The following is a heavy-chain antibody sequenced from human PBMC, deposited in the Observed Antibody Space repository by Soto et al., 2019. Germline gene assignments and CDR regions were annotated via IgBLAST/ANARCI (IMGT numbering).Heavy chain of an antibody. D-gene: IGHD6-6*01. J-gene: IGHJ4*02. CDR2: ISSSSSTI. V-gene: IGHV3-48*01. CDR1: GFTFSSYS. Sequence: EVQLVESGGGLVQPGGSLRLSCAASGFTFSSYSMNWVRQAPGKGLEWVSYISSSSSTIYYADSVKGRFTISRDNAKNSLYLQMNSLRAEDTAVYYCARATPRKYSSSCANDYWGQGTLVTVSS. CDR3: ARATPRKYSSSCANDY.